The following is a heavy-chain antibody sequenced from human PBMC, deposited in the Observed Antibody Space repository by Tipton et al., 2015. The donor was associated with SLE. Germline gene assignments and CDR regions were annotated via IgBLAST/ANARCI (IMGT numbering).Heavy chain of an antibody. CDR2: VYYTGST. CDR1: GGSISTYY. Sequence: TLSLTCTVSGGSISTYYWSWIRQPPGKGLEWLGYVYYTGSTNYNPSLKGRVTMSADTSKNQFSLRLTSVTAADTAVYYCARGRLWLHYRGQGTLVTVSS. J-gene: IGHJ4*02. V-gene: IGHV4-59*01. CDR3: ARGRLWLHY. D-gene: IGHD5-18*01.